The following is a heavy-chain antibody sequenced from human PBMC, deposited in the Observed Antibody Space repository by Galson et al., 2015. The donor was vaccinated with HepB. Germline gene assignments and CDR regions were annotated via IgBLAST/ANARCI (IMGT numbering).Heavy chain of an antibody. CDR2: IGGSSGTT. V-gene: IGHV3-23*01. CDR3: ARNSGNNYRYFFKS. D-gene: IGHD1-26*01. Sequence: SLRLSCAASGFTFSNFALSWVRLAPGKGLEWVSVIGGSSGTTYYADSVKGRFTISRDNSKNTLYLQMNSLRAEDTAVYFCARNSGNNYRYFFKSWGQGTLVTVSS. CDR1: GFTFSNFA. J-gene: IGHJ5*02.